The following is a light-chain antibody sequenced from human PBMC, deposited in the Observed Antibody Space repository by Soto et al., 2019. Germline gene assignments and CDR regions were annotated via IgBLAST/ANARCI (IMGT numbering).Light chain of an antibody. CDR3: SSYAGSSTSVV. V-gene: IGLV2-23*01. CDR1: SSDVGSYNL. CDR2: EAN. J-gene: IGLJ2*01. Sequence: QSALTQPASVSGSPGQSITISCTGTSSDVGSYNLVSWYQQHPGKAPKLMIYEANKRPSGVSDRFSGSKSGNTASLTISGLQSEDEAEYYCSSYAGSSTSVVFGGGIKLTVL.